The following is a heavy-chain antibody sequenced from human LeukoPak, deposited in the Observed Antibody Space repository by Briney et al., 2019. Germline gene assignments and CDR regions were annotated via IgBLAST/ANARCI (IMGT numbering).Heavy chain of an antibody. CDR2: FSGSGGST. Sequence: GGSLRLSCAASGFTFSSYAMSWVRQAPGKGLEWVSTFSGSGGSTHYADSVKGRFTISRDNSKNTLYLQMNSLRAEDTAVYYCAKERTGSYYHNDAFDIWGQGTMVTVSS. D-gene: IGHD1-26*01. J-gene: IGHJ3*02. V-gene: IGHV3-23*01. CDR3: AKERTGSYYHNDAFDI. CDR1: GFTFSSYA.